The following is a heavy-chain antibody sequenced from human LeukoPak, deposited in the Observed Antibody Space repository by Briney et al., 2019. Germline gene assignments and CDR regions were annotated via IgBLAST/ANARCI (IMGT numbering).Heavy chain of an antibody. V-gene: IGHV3-23*01. Sequence: GGSLRLSCAASGFTFNNYAMSWVRQAPGKGLEWVSTISGSGSNIYYADSVKGWFTISRDNSKNTLYLQMDSLRAEDTAVYYCAKGFLNWNYDYWGQGTLVTVSS. CDR2: ISGSGSNI. D-gene: IGHD1-20*01. J-gene: IGHJ4*02. CDR3: AKGFLNWNYDY. CDR1: GFTFNNYA.